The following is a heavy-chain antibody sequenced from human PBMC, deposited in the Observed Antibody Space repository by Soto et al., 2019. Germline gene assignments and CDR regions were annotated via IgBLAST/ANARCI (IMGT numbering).Heavy chain of an antibody. Sequence: QITLKESGPTVVKPTQTLTLTCTFSGFSLSTRGVAVGWVRQHPGKALEWLGLIYWDDDKRYSPSLKNRLTITKDTPKNQVVLTLTNMDPVDRGTYYWPHSLDLGIVGNAAFDIWGQGTTVTVSS. CDR2: IYWDDDK. V-gene: IGHV2-5*02. CDR1: GFSLSTRGVA. D-gene: IGHD3-16*02. CDR3: PHSLDLGIVGNAAFDI. J-gene: IGHJ3*02.